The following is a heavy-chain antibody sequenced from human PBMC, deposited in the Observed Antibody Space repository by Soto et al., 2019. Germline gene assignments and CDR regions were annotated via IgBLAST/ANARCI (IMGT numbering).Heavy chain of an antibody. D-gene: IGHD1-1*01. Sequence: PGGSLRLSCAASGFTFTNYAMSWVRQAPGKGLEWVSVISGSGGSTYYADSVKGRFTISRDNSENTLYLQMNSLRVEDTAVYYCAKDGSSPRLFYNRLDVWGRGTTVPV. J-gene: IGHJ6*02. V-gene: IGHV3-23*01. CDR3: AKDGSSPRLFYNRLDV. CDR2: ISGSGGST. CDR1: GFTFTNYA.